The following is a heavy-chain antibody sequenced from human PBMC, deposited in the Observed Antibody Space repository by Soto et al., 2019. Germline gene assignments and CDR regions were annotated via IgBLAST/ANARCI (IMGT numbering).Heavy chain of an antibody. V-gene: IGHV4-31*03. CDR3: ARGLPYYYYSYMDV. CDR2: IYYSGST. J-gene: IGHJ6*03. CDR1: GGTISRGGYY. Sequence: NPSETLSLTCTVSGGTISRGGYYWSWIRQHPGKGLEWSGYIYYSGSTYYNPSVKSRVTIAVDTSKNQFFLKLSSVPAADTAVYYCARGLPYYYYSYMDVRGKGTPVTVS.